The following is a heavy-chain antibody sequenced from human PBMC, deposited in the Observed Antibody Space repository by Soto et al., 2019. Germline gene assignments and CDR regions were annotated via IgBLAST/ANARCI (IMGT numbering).Heavy chain of an antibody. Sequence: EVQLVESGGGLVQPGGSLRLSCAASGFPFSSYEMNWVRQAPGKGLEWVSYISSSGSTIYYADSVKGRLTISRDNAKHSLYLQMNSLRAEDKAVYYCAREGGSYSTYYFDYWGQGTLVTVSS. CDR2: ISSSGSTI. CDR1: GFPFSSYE. D-gene: IGHD1-26*01. J-gene: IGHJ4*02. V-gene: IGHV3-48*03. CDR3: AREGGSYSTYYFDY.